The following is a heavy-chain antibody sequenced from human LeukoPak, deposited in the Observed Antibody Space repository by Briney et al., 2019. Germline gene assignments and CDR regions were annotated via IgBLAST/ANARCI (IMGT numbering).Heavy chain of an antibody. D-gene: IGHD3-16*01. V-gene: IGHV1-2*02. CDR3: ARDGGRGGAVDY. Sequence: GASVKVSCKASGYTFTGYYMHWVRQAPGQGLEWMGWINPNSGGTNYARKFQGRVTMTRDTSISTAYMELSRLRSDDTAVYYCARDGGRGGAVDYWGQGTLVTVSS. J-gene: IGHJ4*02. CDR1: GYTFTGYY. CDR2: INPNSGGT.